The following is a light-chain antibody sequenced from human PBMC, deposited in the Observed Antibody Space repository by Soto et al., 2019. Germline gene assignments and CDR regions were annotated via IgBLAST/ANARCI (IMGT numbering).Light chain of an antibody. J-gene: IGLJ2*01. Sequence: QPVLTQSPSASASLGASVKLTCTLSSGHSSYSIAWHQQQPEKGPRYLMKLNSAGSHSKGDGSPDRFSGSSSGAERYLTISSLQSEDEADYYCQTWGTGIRVFGGGTKLTVL. CDR3: QTWGTGIRV. CDR1: SGHSSYS. V-gene: IGLV4-69*01. CDR2: LNSAGSH.